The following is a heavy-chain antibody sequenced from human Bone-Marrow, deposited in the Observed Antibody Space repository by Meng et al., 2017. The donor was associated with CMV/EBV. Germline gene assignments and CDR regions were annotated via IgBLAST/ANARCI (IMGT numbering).Heavy chain of an antibody. J-gene: IGHJ4*02. V-gene: IGHV3-30*19. CDR1: GFTFRSYG. CDR2: ISYDGSNK. Sequence: GESLKISCAASGFTFRSYGMHWVRQAPGKGLEGVALISYDGSNKYYADSVKGRFTISRDNSKNTLYLQMNSLRAEDTAVYYCARVGYCSSTSCYDDYWGQGTLVTVSS. CDR3: ARVGYCSSTSCYDDY. D-gene: IGHD2-2*03.